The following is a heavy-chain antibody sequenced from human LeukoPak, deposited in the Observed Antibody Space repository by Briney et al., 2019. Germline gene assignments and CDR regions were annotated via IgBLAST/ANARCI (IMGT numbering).Heavy chain of an antibody. CDR1: GFTFDDYT. J-gene: IGHJ4*02. D-gene: IGHD6-19*01. CDR3: AKGEPTSSGWDPIDY. V-gene: IGHV3-43*01. Sequence: GGSLRLSCAASGFTFDDYTMHWVRQTPGKGLEWASLISWDGSSTYYADSVKGRFTISRDNSKNSLYLQMISLRTEDTALYYCAKGEPTSSGWDPIDYWGQGTLVTVSS. CDR2: ISWDGSST.